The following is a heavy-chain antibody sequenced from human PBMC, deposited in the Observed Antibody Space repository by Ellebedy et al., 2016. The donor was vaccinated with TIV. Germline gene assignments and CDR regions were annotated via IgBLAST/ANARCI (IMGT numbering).Heavy chain of an antibody. V-gene: IGHV4-61*02. D-gene: IGHD2-2*01. CDR3: ARVRSSGNSCYLCNWFDP. Sequence: SETLSLTXTVSGGSISSGFYYWSWIRQPAGKGLEWIGRINSSGSTNYNPSLKSRVTMSVDTSKNQFSLKLSSLTAADTAVYYCARVRSSGNSCYLCNWFDPWGKGTLVTVSS. J-gene: IGHJ5*02. CDR1: GGSISSGFYY. CDR2: INSSGST.